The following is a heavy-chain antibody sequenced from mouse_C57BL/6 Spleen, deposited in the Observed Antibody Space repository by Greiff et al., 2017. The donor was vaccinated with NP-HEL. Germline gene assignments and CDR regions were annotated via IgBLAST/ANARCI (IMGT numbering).Heavy chain of an antibody. J-gene: IGHJ2*01. CDR3: ARDSNYYFDY. V-gene: IGHV1-64*01. D-gene: IGHD2-5*01. Sequence: VKLQESGAELVKPGASVKLSCKASGYTFTSYWMHWVKQRPGQGLEWIGMIHPNSGSTNYNEKFKSKATLTVDKSSSTAYMQLSSLTSEDSAVYYCARDSNYYFDYWGQGTTLTVSS. CDR2: IHPNSGST. CDR1: GYTFTSYW.